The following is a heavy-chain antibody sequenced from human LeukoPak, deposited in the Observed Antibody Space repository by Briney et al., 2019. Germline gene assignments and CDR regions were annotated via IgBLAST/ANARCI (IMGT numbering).Heavy chain of an antibody. D-gene: IGHD6-19*01. CDR1: GYTFTGYY. Sequence: ASVKVSCKASGYTFTGYYMHWVRQAPGQGLEWMGRINPNSGGTNYAQKFQGRVTMTRDTSISTAYMEPSRLRSDDTAVYYCARAVAAPKETSFDYWGQGTLVTVSS. CDR3: ARAVAAPKETSFDY. CDR2: INPNSGGT. V-gene: IGHV1-2*06. J-gene: IGHJ4*02.